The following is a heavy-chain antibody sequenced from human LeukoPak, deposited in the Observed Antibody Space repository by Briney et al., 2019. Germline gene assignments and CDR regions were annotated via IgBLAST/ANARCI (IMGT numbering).Heavy chain of an antibody. Sequence: SETLSLTCAVYGGSFSGYYWSWIRQPPGKGLEWIGYIYYSGSTNYNPSLKSRVTISVDTSKNQFSLKLSSVTAADTAVYYCARFSKTLVGATGADYWGQGTLVTVSS. CDR1: GGSFSGYY. D-gene: IGHD1-26*01. J-gene: IGHJ4*02. CDR3: ARFSKTLVGATGADY. V-gene: IGHV4-59*08. CDR2: IYYSGST.